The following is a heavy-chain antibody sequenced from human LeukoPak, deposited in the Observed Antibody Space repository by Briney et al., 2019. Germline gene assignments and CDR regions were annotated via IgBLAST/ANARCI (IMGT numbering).Heavy chain of an antibody. J-gene: IGHJ4*01. D-gene: IGHD3-10*01. V-gene: IGHV3-7*01. CDR1: GFGISEYW. CDR2: INEDGTIQ. Sequence: PGGSLRLSCAASGFGISEYWMNWVRLVPGKGLEWVANINEDGTIQDYVASVRGRFTISRNNAKNSLYLQMNSLGAEDTAVYYCASRESSMARSHWGHGTLVTVSS. CDR3: ASRESSMARSH.